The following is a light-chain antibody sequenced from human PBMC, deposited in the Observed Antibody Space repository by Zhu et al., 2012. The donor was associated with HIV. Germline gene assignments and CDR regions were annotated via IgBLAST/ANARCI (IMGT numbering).Light chain of an antibody. V-gene: IGKV3-11*01. Sequence: IVLTQSPATLSLSPGERATVPCRASRSVSSFLAWYQQKPGQAPRLLIYDASKRAAGIPPRFSGSGSGTDFTLTISSLEPEDFAVYYCQQRVNWPLTFGGGTKVEIK. CDR3: QQRVNWPLT. CDR1: RSVSSF. J-gene: IGKJ4*01. CDR2: DAS.